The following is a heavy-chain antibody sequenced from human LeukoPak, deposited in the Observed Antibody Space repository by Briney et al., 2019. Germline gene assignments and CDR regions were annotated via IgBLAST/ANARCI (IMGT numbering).Heavy chain of an antibody. CDR2: INHSGST. V-gene: IGHV4-34*01. CDR1: GGSFSGYY. Sequence: SETLSLTCAAYGGSFSGYYWSWIRQPPGKGLEWIGEINHSGSTNYNPSLKSRVTISVDTSKNQFSLKLSSVTAADTAVYYCARSQQDFDYWGQGTLVTVSS. D-gene: IGHD1/OR15-1a*01. CDR3: ARSQQDFDY. J-gene: IGHJ4*02.